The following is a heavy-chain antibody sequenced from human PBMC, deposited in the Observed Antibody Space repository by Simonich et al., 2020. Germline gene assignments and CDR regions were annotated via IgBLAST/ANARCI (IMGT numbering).Heavy chain of an antibody. CDR2: MNSYGRST. J-gene: IGHJ4*02. CDR3: ARNRLDY. CDR1: EFTFSRYV. Sequence: EVQLVESGGGLVQPGGSLRLSCAASEFTFSRYVMPWGRQAPGKGRVWVSRMNSYGRSTSYADSVKRRVAISRDNAKNTLYLPMNSLRAEDTALYYCARNRLDYWGQGTLVTVSS. V-gene: IGHV3-74*01.